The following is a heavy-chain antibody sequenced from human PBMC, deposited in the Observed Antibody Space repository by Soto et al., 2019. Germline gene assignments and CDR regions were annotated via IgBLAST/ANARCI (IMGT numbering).Heavy chain of an antibody. CDR1: GFTFSNFA. V-gene: IGHV3-23*01. CDR2: ISGGGGNT. CDR3: AKGLWFGESYGLSDY. J-gene: IGHJ4*02. Sequence: GGSRRLSCAASGFTFSNFAMSWVRQAPGKGLEWVSAISGGGGNTYYADSVKGRFTISRDNSKNTLYLQMNSLRAEDTAVYYCAKGLWFGESYGLSDYWGQGTLVTVSS. D-gene: IGHD3-10*01.